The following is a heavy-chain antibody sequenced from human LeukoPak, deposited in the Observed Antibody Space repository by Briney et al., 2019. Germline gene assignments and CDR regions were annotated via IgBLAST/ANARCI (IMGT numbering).Heavy chain of an antibody. CDR3: AGWSSGSSAYDI. CDR2: MFHSGST. CDR1: GGSISSSYN. V-gene: IGHV4-39*01. J-gene: IGHJ3*02. Sequence: SETLSLTCTVSGGSISSSYNWSGIRPPPGKGLERLGIMFHSGSTYYSPSFKSRVTISADTSKNQFSLRLPSVTAADTAVYYCAGWSSGSSAYDIWGHGTMVTVSS. D-gene: IGHD1-14*01.